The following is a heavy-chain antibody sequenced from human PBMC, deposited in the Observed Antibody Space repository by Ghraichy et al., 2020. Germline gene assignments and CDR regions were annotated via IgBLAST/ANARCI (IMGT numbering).Heavy chain of an antibody. V-gene: IGHV1-2*06. Sequence: ASVKVSCKASGYRFTGYYIHWVRQAPGQGLEWMGRINPNTGGTSYAQKFQGRVTMTRDTSITTASLDLRSLRSDDTAVYYCATTVTTDFKFGLDVWGQGTTVTVSS. J-gene: IGHJ6*02. CDR2: INPNTGGT. CDR3: ATTVTTDFKFGLDV. D-gene: IGHD4-11*01. CDR1: GYRFTGYY.